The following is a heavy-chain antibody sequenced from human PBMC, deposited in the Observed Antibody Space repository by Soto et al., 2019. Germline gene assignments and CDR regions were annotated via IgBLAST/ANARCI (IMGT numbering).Heavy chain of an antibody. J-gene: IGHJ4*02. V-gene: IGHV3-74*01. Sequence: EVQLVESGVGLVQPGGSLRLSCAASGFTFSGNWMHWVRQAPGKGLVWVSRINEDGSTTTYADCVNGRLTISRDNAENKLDLQMNSLRADDTAVYYCARDLSGQFDYWGQGTLGTVSS. CDR2: INEDGSTT. CDR3: ARDLSGQFDY. CDR1: GFTFSGNW.